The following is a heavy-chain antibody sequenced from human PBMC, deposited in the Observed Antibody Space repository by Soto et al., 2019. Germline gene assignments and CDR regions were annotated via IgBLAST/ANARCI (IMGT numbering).Heavy chain of an antibody. CDR2: IDPSDSYT. V-gene: IGHV5-10-1*01. CDR3: VRLDHDYGSGTWFDY. Sequence: PGESLKISCKDSGYSFTLYWISWVRQMPGKGLEWMGRIDPSDSYTNYSPSFEGHVIISADKSVSTAYLQWSSLRASDTAMYYCVRLDHDYGSGTWFDYWGQGTLVTVSS. J-gene: IGHJ4*02. CDR1: GYSFTLYW. D-gene: IGHD3-10*01.